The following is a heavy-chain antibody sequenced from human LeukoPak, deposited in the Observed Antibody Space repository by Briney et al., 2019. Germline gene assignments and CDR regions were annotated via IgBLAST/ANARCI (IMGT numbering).Heavy chain of an antibody. D-gene: IGHD3-22*01. CDR1: GGSFSGYY. CDR2: INHSGST. Sequence: SETLSLTCAVYGGSFSGYYWSWIRQPPGKGLEWIGEINHSGSTNYNPSLKSRVTISVDTSKNQFSLKLSSVTAADTAVYYCAGATSPDYYDSSGYYLDYWGQGTLVTVSS. J-gene: IGHJ4*02. CDR3: AGATSPDYYDSSGYYLDY. V-gene: IGHV4-34*01.